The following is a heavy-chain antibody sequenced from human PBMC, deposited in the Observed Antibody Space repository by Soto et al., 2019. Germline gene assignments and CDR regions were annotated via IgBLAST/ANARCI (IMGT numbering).Heavy chain of an antibody. J-gene: IGHJ6*02. CDR1: GFTFSSYA. D-gene: IGHD6-19*01. V-gene: IGHV3-23*01. CDR2: ISGSGGST. CDR3: AKSAVAGTYYYYGMDV. Sequence: PGGSLRLSCAASGFTFSSYAMHWVRQAPGKGLEWVSAISGSGGSTYYADSVKGRFTISRDNSKSTLYLQMNSLRAEDTAVYYCAKSAVAGTYYYYGMDVWGQGTTVTVSS.